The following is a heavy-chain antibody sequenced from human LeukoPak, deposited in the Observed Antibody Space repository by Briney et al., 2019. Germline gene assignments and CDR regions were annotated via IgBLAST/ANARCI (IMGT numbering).Heavy chain of an antibody. V-gene: IGHV4-34*01. J-gene: IGHJ1*01. Sequence: SETLSLTCAVYGGSFSGYYRSWIRQPPGKGLEWIGEINHSGSTNYNPSLKSRVTISVDTSKNQFSLKLSSVTAADTAVYYCARGSLYYDFWSGYIRSEYFQHWGQGTLVTVSS. CDR3: ARGSLYYDFWSGYIRSEYFQH. CDR2: INHSGST. D-gene: IGHD3-3*01. CDR1: GGSFSGYY.